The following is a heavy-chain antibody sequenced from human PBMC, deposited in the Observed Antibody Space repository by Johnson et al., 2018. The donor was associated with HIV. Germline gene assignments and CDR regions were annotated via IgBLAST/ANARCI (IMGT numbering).Heavy chain of an antibody. V-gene: IGHV3-66*01. Sequence: MQLVESGGGLVKPGGSLRLSCAASGFTVSSNYMSWVRQAPGKGLEWVSVIYSGDRTYSAVSVKGRFTISRDSSKNTLFLQMNSLRVEDTAIYYCAGRSSAWYEDAFDNWGQGTMVTVSS. CDR1: GFTVSSNY. CDR3: AGRSSAWYEDAFDN. J-gene: IGHJ3*02. D-gene: IGHD6-19*01. CDR2: IYSGDRT.